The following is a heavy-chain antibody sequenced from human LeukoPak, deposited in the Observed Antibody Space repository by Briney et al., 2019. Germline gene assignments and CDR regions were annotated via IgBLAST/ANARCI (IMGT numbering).Heavy chain of an antibody. J-gene: IGHJ6*03. D-gene: IGHD5-12*01. CDR1: GYSISSSNW. CDR3: ARSEIVATLLDYYYMDV. V-gene: IGHV4-28*01. CDR2: IYYSGST. Sequence: SETLSLTCAVSGYSISSSNWWGWIRQPPGKGLEWIGYIYYSGSTYYNPSLKSRVTMSVGTSKNQFSLKLSSVTAADTAVYYCARSEIVATLLDYYYMDVWGKGTTVTVSS.